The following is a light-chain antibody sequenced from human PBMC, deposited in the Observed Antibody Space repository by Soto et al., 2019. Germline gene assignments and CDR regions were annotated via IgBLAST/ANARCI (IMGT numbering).Light chain of an antibody. V-gene: IGKV3-20*01. CDR1: QSVRNNY. J-gene: IGKJ1*01. CDR3: QQYTGSPPGT. CDR2: GAS. Sequence: EIVVTQSPGTLSLSPGETATLSCRASQSVRNNYLAWYQQQPGQAPRLLIYGASTRASGIPDRFTGSGSGTDFTLTISRLEPEDSAVYYCQQYTGSPPGTLGQGTKVEIK.